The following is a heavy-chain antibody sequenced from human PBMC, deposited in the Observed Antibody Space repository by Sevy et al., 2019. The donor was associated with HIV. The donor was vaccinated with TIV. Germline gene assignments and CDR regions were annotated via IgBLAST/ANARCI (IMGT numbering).Heavy chain of an antibody. V-gene: IGHV3-23*01. CDR2: IGGSGETT. CDR1: GFTFSSYA. D-gene: IGHD1-26*01. CDR3: ARVGGWEVGSLDNWFDP. J-gene: IGHJ5*02. Sequence: GGSLRLSCAASGFTFSSYAVTWVRQAPEKGLEWVSLIGGSGETTYYADSVRGRFTISSDNSKNTVYLQMNSLRDEDTAIYYCARVGGWEVGSLDNWFDPWGQGTLVTVSS.